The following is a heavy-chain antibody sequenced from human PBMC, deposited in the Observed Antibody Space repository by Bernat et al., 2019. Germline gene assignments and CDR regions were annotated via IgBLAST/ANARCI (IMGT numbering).Heavy chain of an antibody. CDR3: ARDVSRNNYYYYGMDV. V-gene: IGHV3-33*01. J-gene: IGHJ6*02. CDR1: GFTFSSYG. Sequence: QVQLVESGGGVVQPGRSLRLSCAASGFTFSSYGMHWVRQAPDKGLEWVAVIWYDGSNKYYADSVKGRFTISRDNSKNTLYLQMNSLRAEDTAVYYCARDVSRNNYYYYGMDVWGQGTTVTVSS. CDR2: IWYDGSNK.